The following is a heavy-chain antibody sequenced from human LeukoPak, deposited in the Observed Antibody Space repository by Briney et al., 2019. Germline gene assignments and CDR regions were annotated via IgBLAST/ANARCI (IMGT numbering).Heavy chain of an antibody. CDR3: VKITSSSGGDY. CDR2: ISSNGGST. Sequence: PGGSLRLSCSASGFTFSSYAMYWVRQAPGKGLEYVSGISSNGGSTYNADSVKGRFTISRDNSKNTLYLQMSSLRAKDTAVYYCVKITSSSGGDYWGQGTLVTVSS. D-gene: IGHD6-19*01. CDR1: GFTFSSYA. V-gene: IGHV3-64D*09. J-gene: IGHJ4*02.